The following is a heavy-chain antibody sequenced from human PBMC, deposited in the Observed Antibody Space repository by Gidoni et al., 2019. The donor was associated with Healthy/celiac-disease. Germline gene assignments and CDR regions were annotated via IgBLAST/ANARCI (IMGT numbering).Heavy chain of an antibody. V-gene: IGHV3-33*01. CDR1: GFTFSSYG. D-gene: IGHD5-18*01. CDR2: IWYYGSNK. J-gene: IGHJ4*02. Sequence: QVQLVESGGGVVQPGRSLSLSCEASGFTFSSYGMHWVRQAPGKGLEWLAVIWYYGSNKYYADSLKGRFTISRDNSKNTLYLQMNSLRAEDTAVYYCARDRGYSYGTRGLDYWGQGTLVTVSS. CDR3: ARDRGYSYGTRGLDY.